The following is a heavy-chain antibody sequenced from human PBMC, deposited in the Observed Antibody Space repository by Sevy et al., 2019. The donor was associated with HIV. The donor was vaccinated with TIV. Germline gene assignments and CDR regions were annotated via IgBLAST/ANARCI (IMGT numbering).Heavy chain of an antibody. CDR3: ASGSITMVRGVIRDAFDI. V-gene: IGHV3-53*01. CDR1: GFTVSSNY. J-gene: IGHJ3*02. CDR2: IYSGGST. D-gene: IGHD3-10*01. Sequence: GGSLRLSCAASGFTVSSNYMSWVRQAPGKGLEWVSDIYSGGSTYYADSVKGRFTISRDNSKNTLYLQMNSLRAEDTAVYYCASGSITMVRGVIRDAFDIWGQGTMVTVSS.